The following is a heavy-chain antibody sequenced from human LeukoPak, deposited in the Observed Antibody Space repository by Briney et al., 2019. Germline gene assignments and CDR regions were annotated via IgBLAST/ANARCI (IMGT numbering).Heavy chain of an antibody. CDR1: GFTFSNYW. V-gene: IGHV3-74*01. D-gene: IGHD3-10*01. CDR2: INPDGSIT. J-gene: IGHJ4*02. Sequence: GGSLRLSCAASGFTFSNYWMHWVRQDPGKGLVRVSLINPDGSITNYADSVKGRFTISRDNAKNTLYLQMNSLRAEDTALYYCAKDLHYGSADYWGQGTLVTVSS. CDR3: AKDLHYGSADY.